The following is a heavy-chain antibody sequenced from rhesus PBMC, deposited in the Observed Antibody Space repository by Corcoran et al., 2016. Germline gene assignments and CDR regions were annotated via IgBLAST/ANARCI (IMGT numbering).Heavy chain of an antibody. CDR3: ARPGVGTTGDF. J-gene: IGHJ4*01. V-gene: IGHV4-80*01. Sequence: QVQLQESGPGLVKPSETLSLTCAVSGGPFSSYWWSWIRQPPGKGLEWIGEINGNSGSTNYNPSLKSRVTISKDASKNQFSLKLNSVTAADTAIYYCARPGVGTTGDFWGQGVLVTVSS. CDR2: INGNSGST. CDR1: GGPFSSYW. D-gene: IGHD1-44*01.